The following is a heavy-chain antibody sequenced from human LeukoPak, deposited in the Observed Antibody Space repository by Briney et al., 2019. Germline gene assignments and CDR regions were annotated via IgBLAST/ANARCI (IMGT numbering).Heavy chain of an antibody. D-gene: IGHD3-10*01. CDR1: GLTFSDYH. Sequence: PGGSLRLSCAASGLTFSDYHMSWIRQAPGKGLEWVSGIDESGGSIYYADSVKGRFTISRDNSKNTLDLQMNSLRAEDTAVYYCARDYGSRGSSSYPFDNWSQGTLVTVSP. V-gene: IGHV3-23*01. J-gene: IGHJ4*02. CDR2: IDESGGSI. CDR3: ARDYGSRGSSSYPFDN.